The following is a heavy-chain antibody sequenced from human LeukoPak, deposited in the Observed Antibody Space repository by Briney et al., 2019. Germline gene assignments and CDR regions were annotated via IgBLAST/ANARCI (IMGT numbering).Heavy chain of an antibody. V-gene: IGHV4-39*01. CDR3: ARHDAPFSCSSTSCLMGGWFDP. CDR1: GGSISSSSYY. D-gene: IGHD2-2*01. J-gene: IGHJ5*02. CDR2: IYYSGST. Sequence: PSETLSLTCTVSGGSISSSSYYWGWIRQPPGKGLEWIGSIYYSGSTYYNPSLKSRVTISVDTSKNQFSLKLSSVTAADTAVYYCARHDAPFSCSSTSCLMGGWFDPWGQGTLVTVSS.